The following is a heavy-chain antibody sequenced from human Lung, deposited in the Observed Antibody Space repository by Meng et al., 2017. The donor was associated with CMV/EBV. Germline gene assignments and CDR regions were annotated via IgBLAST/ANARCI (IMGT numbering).Heavy chain of an antibody. D-gene: IGHD1-26*01. V-gene: IGHV3-30*04. CDR3: ARDLRRELSGAFDS. CDR1: GFTFSSYA. Sequence: GESXKISCAASGFTFSSYAMHWVRQAPGKGLEWVAVISYDGSNKYYADSVKGRFTISRDNSKNTLYLQMNSLRAEDTAVYYCARDLRRELSGAFDSWGQGKXVT. CDR2: ISYDGSNK. J-gene: IGHJ3*02.